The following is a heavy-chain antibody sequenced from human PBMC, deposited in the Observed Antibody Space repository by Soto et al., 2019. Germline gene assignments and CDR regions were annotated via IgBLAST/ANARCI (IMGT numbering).Heavy chain of an antibody. D-gene: IGHD3-9*01. CDR3: ARQPLIRVLRYFDCLLTDY. CDR1: GGSISSSSYY. V-gene: IGHV4-39*01. Sequence: QLQLQESGPGLVNPSETLSLTCTVSGGSISSSSYYWGWISQPPGKGLERIGSIYYSGSTYYNPSLMSRVTISVDLSKNQFSLKLSSVTAADTAVYYCARQPLIRVLRYFDCLLTDYWGQGTLVTVSS. CDR2: IYYSGST. J-gene: IGHJ4*02.